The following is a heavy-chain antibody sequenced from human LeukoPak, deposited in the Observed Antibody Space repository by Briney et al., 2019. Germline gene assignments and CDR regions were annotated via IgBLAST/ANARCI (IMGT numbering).Heavy chain of an antibody. Sequence: GASVNVSCKVSGYTLTELSMHWVRQAPGKRLEWMGRFDPEDGETIYAQKFHCRVTMTADTTTDTVYMELSSLRSEDTAVYYCETEGKIVRGVCTDYWGQGTLVTVSS. D-gene: IGHD3-10*01. J-gene: IGHJ4*02. CDR3: ETEGKIVRGVCTDY. CDR2: FDPEDGET. V-gene: IGHV1-24*01. CDR1: GYTLTELS.